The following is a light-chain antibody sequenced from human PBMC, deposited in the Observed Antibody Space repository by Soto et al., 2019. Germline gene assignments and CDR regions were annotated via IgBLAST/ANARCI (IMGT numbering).Light chain of an antibody. CDR2: GAS. V-gene: IGKV3-15*01. CDR1: QSVSSN. CDR3: QQYNNWPRALT. Sequence: EIVMTQPPATLSVSPGERATLSCRASQSVSSNLAWYQQKPGQAPRLLIYGASTRATGIPARFSGSGSGTEFTLTISSLQSEDFAVYYCQQYNNWPRALTFGGGTKVDIK. J-gene: IGKJ4*01.